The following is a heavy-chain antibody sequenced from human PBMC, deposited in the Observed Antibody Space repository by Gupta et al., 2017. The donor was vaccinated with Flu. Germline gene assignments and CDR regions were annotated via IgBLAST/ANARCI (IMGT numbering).Heavy chain of an antibody. CDR3: VKMRASGDS. CDR1: GFNVSSNY. V-gene: IGHV3-66*02. Sequence: EVPLVESGGGLVQPGGSLRLSCAVSGFNVSSNYMSWVRQAPGKGLEWVAVLYSGGSTFYSDSVKGRFTIYGDNSENILYLQMNNLRFEDSAVYFCVKMRASGDSWGQGTLVTVSS. J-gene: IGHJ4*02. CDR2: LYSGGST.